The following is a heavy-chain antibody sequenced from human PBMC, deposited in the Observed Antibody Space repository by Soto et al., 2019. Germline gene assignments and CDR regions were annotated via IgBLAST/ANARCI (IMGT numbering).Heavy chain of an antibody. CDR2: IIPILGIA. J-gene: IGHJ4*02. CDR3: ARDANCSGGSFYSVSLRWLAPFDY. Sequence: SVKVSCKASGGTFSSYTISWVRQAPGQGLEWMGRIIPILGIANYAQKFQGRVTITADKSTSTAYMELSSLRSEDTAVYYCARDANCSGGSFYSVSLRWLAPFDYRAQRTLVTVS. CDR1: GGTFSSYT. V-gene: IGHV1-69*04. D-gene: IGHD2-15*01.